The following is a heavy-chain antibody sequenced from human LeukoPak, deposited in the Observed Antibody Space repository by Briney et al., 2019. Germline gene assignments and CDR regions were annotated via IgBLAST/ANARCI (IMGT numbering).Heavy chain of an antibody. V-gene: IGHV4-4*09. Sequence: SETLPLTCTVSGGSISNYYWSWIRQPPGKGLEWIGYIYASGGTNYNPSLKSRVTISVDTSKNQFSLRLSSVTAADTAMYYCARLTGYQQPTGGYYYYMDVWGKGTTVTVSS. J-gene: IGHJ6*03. CDR2: IYASGGT. D-gene: IGHD6-13*01. CDR3: ARLTGYQQPTGGYYYYMDV. CDR1: GGSISNYY.